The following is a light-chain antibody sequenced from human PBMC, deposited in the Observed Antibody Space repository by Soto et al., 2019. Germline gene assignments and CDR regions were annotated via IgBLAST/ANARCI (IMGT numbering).Light chain of an antibody. CDR2: DDR. Sequence: ELTQPPSVSVAPGQTARITCGGNIIGSKSVHWYQQKPVQAPVLVVYDDRDRPSGIPERFSGSNSGITATLTISRVEAGEEADYYCQVWHSSSDHYVFGTGTKVTVL. J-gene: IGLJ1*01. CDR1: IIGSKS. V-gene: IGLV3-21*02. CDR3: QVWHSSSDHYV.